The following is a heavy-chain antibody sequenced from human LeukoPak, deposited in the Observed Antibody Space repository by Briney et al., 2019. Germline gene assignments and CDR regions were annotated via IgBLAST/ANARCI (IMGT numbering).Heavy chain of an antibody. CDR1: GVSLSSSSYY. D-gene: IGHD5-12*01. J-gene: IGHJ6*03. CDR2: IYYSGST. Sequence: SETLSLTCTISGVSLSSSSYYWGWTRQPPGKGLEWIGSIYYSGSTYYNPSLKSRVTISVDTSKNQFSLKLSSVTAADTAVYYCAQLSGYTYSGYGPTYYYYYYMDVWGKGTTVTVSS. V-gene: IGHV4-39*01. CDR3: AQLSGYTYSGYGPTYYYYYYMDV.